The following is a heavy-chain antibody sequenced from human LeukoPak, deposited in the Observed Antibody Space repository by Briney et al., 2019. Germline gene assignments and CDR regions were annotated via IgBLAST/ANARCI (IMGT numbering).Heavy chain of an antibody. J-gene: IGHJ3*02. V-gene: IGHV3-21*01. Sequence: GGSLRLSCAASGFTFSSYSMNWVRQAPGKGLEGVSSISSSSSYIYYADPVNGRFTISRNNAKNSLYLQMNSLRAEDTAVYYCAREGRYYCEPAFDIWGQGTMVTVSS. CDR3: AREGRYYCEPAFDI. CDR2: ISSSSSYI. CDR1: GFTFSSYS. D-gene: IGHD4-17*01.